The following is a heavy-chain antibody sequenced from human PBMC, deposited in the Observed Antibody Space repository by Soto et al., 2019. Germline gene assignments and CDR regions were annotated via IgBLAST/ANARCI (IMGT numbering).Heavy chain of an antibody. Sequence: PGGSLRLSCAASGFTFSNYVMSWVRQAPGKGLEWVSAISGSGGSTYSADSVKGRFTSSRDNSKNTLCLQMNSLRAEDTAVYYCARGQQLVPGYYYYYRMDVWGQGTTVTVYS. CDR1: GFTFSNYV. J-gene: IGHJ6*02. CDR2: ISGSGGST. V-gene: IGHV3-23*01. CDR3: ARGQQLVPGYYYYYRMDV. D-gene: IGHD6-13*01.